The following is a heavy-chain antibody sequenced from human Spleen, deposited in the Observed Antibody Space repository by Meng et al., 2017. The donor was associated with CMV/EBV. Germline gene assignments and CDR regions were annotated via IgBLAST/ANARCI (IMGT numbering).Heavy chain of an antibody. D-gene: IGHD5-18*01. Sequence: QVQLQQWGAGVLKPSETLSLTCAVYGESFSGYYWSWIRQSPGKGLEWIGEINHSGTSNYNPSLKSRASLSVDTSKNQFSLKLSSVTAADTAVYYCVRVDAATPTYWGQGTLVTVSS. CDR1: GESFSGYY. CDR3: VRVDAATPTY. J-gene: IGHJ4*02. V-gene: IGHV4-34*02. CDR2: INHSGTS.